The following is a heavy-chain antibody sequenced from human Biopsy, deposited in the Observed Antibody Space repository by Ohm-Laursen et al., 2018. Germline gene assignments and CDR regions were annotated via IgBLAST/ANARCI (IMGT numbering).Heavy chain of an antibody. V-gene: IGHV4-31*03. CDR3: ARLGSGDYFPTFFDF. Sequence: SDTLSLTCTVSGVSINGGRYYWNWIRHHPGKGLEWIGNIFYSANTYYNPFLKSRVTISVDTSKNQFSLKLSSVTAADTAVYYCARLGSGDYFPTFFDFWGQGALVTVSS. D-gene: IGHD5-12*01. CDR1: GVSINGGRYY. J-gene: IGHJ4*02. CDR2: IFYSANT.